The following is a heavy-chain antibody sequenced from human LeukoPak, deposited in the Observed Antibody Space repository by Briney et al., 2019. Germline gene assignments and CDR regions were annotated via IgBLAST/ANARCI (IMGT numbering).Heavy chain of an antibody. D-gene: IGHD6-19*01. V-gene: IGHV3-33*01. CDR1: GFTFSSYD. CDR2: IWYDGSNK. CDR3: ATNLSMCFRHSSGRNDVFAI. J-gene: IGHJ3*02. Sequence: GGSLRLSCAASGFTFSSYDMHWVCQAPGKGLEWVAVIWYDGSNKYYVDSVKGRFTISRDNSKNTLYLQMNSLRAEDTAVYYCATNLSMCFRHSSGRNDVFAIWGRGTMVTVSS.